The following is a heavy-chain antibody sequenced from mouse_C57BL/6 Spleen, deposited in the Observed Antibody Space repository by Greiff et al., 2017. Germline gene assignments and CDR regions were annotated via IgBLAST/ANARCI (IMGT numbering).Heavy chain of an antibody. CDR1: GYTFTSSW. Sequence: QVQLKQPGTELVKPGASVKLSCKASGYTFTSSWMHWVKQRPGQGLEWIGNINPSNGGTTYNEKFKSKATLTVDKSSSTAYMQRSSLTSEDSAVYDCARVGGGNCLFAYWGQGTLVTVAA. D-gene: IGHD2-1*01. V-gene: IGHV1-53*01. J-gene: IGHJ3*01. CDR2: INPSNGGT. CDR3: ARVGGGNCLFAY.